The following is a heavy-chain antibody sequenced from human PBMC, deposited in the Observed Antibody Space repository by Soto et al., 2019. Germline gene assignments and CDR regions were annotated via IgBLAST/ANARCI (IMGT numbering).Heavy chain of an antibody. CDR2: MNPYSGNT. D-gene: IGHD2-21*01. CDR3: VRAPLDYYSADYFDN. CDR1: GSTFTNNN. V-gene: IGHV1-8*01. Sequence: ASVKVSFKSSGSTFTNNNINWVRQATGQGLEWMGWMNPYSGNTGYAQKFQGRVTMTRDNSITTAYMELSSLRSEDTAVYYCVRAPLDYYSADYFDNWGQGTLVTSPQ. J-gene: IGHJ4*02.